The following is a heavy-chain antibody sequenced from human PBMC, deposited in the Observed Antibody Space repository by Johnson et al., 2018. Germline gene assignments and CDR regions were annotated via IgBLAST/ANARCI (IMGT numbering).Heavy chain of an antibody. CDR1: GGSISSYY. Sequence: VQLVESGPGLVKPSETLSLTCTVSGGSISSYYWSWIRPPPGKGLEWIGYIYYSGSTNYNPSLKSRVTISVDTSKNKFSLKLSSVTAADTAVYYCATALISSWYYYYGMDVWGQGTTVTVSS. D-gene: IGHD6-13*01. CDR3: ATALISSWYYYYGMDV. J-gene: IGHJ6*02. CDR2: IYYSGST. V-gene: IGHV4-59*01.